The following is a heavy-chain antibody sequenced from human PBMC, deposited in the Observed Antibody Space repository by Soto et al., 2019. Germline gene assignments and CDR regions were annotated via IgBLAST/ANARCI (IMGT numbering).Heavy chain of an antibody. V-gene: IGHV1-69*12. CDR2: IIPIFGTA. CDR3: ARDRRSIVGDTYYFHY. D-gene: IGHD1-26*01. Sequence: QVQLVQSGAEVKKPGSSVKVSCKASGGTFSSYAISWVRQAPGQGLEWMGGIIPIFGTANYAQKFQGRVTITADESTSTAYMELSSLRSEDTAVYYCARDRRSIVGDTYYFHYWGQGTLVTVSS. J-gene: IGHJ4*02. CDR1: GGTFSSYA.